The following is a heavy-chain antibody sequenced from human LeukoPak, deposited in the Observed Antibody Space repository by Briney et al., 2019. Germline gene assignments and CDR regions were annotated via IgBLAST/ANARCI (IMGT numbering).Heavy chain of an antibody. V-gene: IGHV6-1*01. D-gene: IGHD1-7*01. CDR1: GDSVSRNSAA. J-gene: IGHJ4*02. CDR2: TYYRSKWYN. Sequence: SQTLSLTCAISGDSVSRNSAAWNWIRQSPSRGLEWLGRTYYRSKWYNDYAVSVKSRITINPDTSKNQFSLQLNSVTPEDTAVYYCARVRTGTKSGHYYFDYWGQGTLVTVSS. CDR3: ARVRTGTKSGHYYFDY.